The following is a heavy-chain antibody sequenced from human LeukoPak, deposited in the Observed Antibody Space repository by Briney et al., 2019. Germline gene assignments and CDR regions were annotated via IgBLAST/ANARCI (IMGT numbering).Heavy chain of an antibody. CDR3: ARDPGDWNRFDY. J-gene: IGHJ4*02. Sequence: GGSLRLSCTASGFPFSDFYMAWIRQSPGKGLECIAHISSGGTTTSYAESVKGRFTISRDNAKNSLYLQMNSLRAEDTAVYYCARDPGDWNRFDYWGQGTLVTVSS. CDR2: ISSGGTTT. V-gene: IGHV3-11*01. D-gene: IGHD1-1*01. CDR1: GFPFSDFY.